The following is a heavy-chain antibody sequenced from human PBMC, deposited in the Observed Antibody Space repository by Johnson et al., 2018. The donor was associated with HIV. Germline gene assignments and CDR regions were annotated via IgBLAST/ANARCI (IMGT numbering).Heavy chain of an antibody. CDR3: AKCRGSGARGAFDI. CDR1: GLSFSNFG. CDR2: IWYDGSKK. Sequence: QMQLVESGGGVVQPGKSLTLSCVGSGLSFSNFGIHWVRQAPGKGLEWVAVIWYDGSKKYYAESMEGRFTISRDNSKSTLYLQMNSLRVEDTAVYYCAKCRGSGARGAFDIWGQGTMVTVSS. J-gene: IGHJ3*02. V-gene: IGHV3-33*06. D-gene: IGHD3-10*01.